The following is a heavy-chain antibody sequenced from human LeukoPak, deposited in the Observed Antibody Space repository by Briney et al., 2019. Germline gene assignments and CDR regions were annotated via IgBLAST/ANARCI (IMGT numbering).Heavy chain of an antibody. J-gene: IGHJ6*02. D-gene: IGHD2-2*01. CDR1: GGSFSGYY. CDR2: INHSGST. Sequence: SETLSLTCAVYGGSFSGYYWSWIRQPPGKGLEWIGEINHSGSTNYNPSLKSRVTISVDTSKNQFSLELSSVTAADTAVYYCARNNCSSTSCYQYYYYYYGMDVWGQGTTVTVSS. CDR3: ARNNCSSTSCYQYYYYYYGMDV. V-gene: IGHV4-34*01.